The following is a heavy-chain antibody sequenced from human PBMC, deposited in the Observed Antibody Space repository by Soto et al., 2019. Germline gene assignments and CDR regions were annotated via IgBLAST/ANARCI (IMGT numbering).Heavy chain of an antibody. Sequence: ETLSLTCTVSGGSISSYYWSWIRQPPGKGLEWIGYIYYSGSTNYNPSLKSRVTISVDTSKNQFSLKLSSVTAADTAVYYCARGVPVYDYIWGSYRSCRFDYWGQGTLVTVSS. CDR2: IYYSGST. J-gene: IGHJ4*02. CDR3: ARGVPVYDYIWGSYRSCRFDY. V-gene: IGHV4-59*01. CDR1: GGSISSYY. D-gene: IGHD3-16*02.